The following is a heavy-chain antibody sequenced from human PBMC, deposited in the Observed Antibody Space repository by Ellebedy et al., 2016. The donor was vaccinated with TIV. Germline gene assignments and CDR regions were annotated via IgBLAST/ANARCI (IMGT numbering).Heavy chain of an antibody. D-gene: IGHD6-13*01. V-gene: IGHV1-46*01. CDR3: AKPLIAAGGRGFDP. CDR2: INPTDGST. J-gene: IGHJ5*02. CDR1: GHTFTRDY. Sequence: AASVKVSCKASGHTFTRDYIHWVRQAPGQGLEWMGVINPTDGSTTYAHEFQGRVTLTRDTSTSTVYMELSSLRSEDTAVYYCAKPLIAAGGRGFDPWGQGTLVTVSS.